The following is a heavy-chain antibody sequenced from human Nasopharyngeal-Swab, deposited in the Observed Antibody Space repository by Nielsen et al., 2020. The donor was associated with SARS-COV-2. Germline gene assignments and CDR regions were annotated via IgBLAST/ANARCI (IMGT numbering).Heavy chain of an antibody. CDR3: ARDIEEWLVVPSLSFDD. V-gene: IGHV1-18*04. CDR2: ISVYNADT. D-gene: IGHD3-3*01. Sequence: ASVKVSCKASGYSFRSYGINWVRQAPGQGLEWMGWISVYNADTNYAQQLQGRVPMTTDTSTSTVYLELRSLHSDDTAVYYCARDIEEWLVVPSLSFDDWGQGTLVTVSS. J-gene: IGHJ4*02. CDR1: GYSFRSYG.